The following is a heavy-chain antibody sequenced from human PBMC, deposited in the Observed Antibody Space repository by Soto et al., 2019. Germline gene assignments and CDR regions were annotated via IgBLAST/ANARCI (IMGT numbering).Heavy chain of an antibody. D-gene: IGHD6-6*01. CDR2: ISSSSSTI. J-gene: IGHJ4*02. V-gene: IGHV3-48*02. Sequence: EVQLVESGGGLVQPGGSLRLSCAASGFTFSSYSMNWVRQAPGKGLEWVSYISSSSSTIYYADSVKGRFTISRDNAKNSLYLQMNSLRDEDTAVYYCARDAEYSSSRYYFDYWGQGTLVTVSS. CDR3: ARDAEYSSSRYYFDY. CDR1: GFTFSSYS.